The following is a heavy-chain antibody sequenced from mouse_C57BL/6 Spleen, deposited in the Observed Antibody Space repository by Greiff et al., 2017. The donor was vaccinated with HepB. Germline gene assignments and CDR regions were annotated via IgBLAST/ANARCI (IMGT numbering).Heavy chain of an antibody. D-gene: IGHD1-1*01. J-gene: IGHJ2*01. Sequence: QVQLQQPGAELVKPGASVKLSCKASGYTFTSYWMHWVKQRPGQGLEWIGMIHPNSGSTNYNEKFKSKATLTVDKSSSTAYMQLSSLTSEDSAVYYCARGGYYYGSSCDYWGQGTTLTVSS. CDR1: GYTFTSYW. V-gene: IGHV1-64*01. CDR3: ARGGYYYGSSCDY. CDR2: IHPNSGST.